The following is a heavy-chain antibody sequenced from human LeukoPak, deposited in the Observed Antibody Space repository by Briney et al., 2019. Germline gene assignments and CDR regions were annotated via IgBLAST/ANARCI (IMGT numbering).Heavy chain of an antibody. D-gene: IGHD4-11*01. CDR1: GGSISSSHYY. Sequence: SETLSLTCTVSGGSISSSHYYWGWIRQSPGKGLEWIGSIYSGGETHYNPSLNSRVTIFLDTSKNRFSLNLISVTATDTAVYYCVRDYSNFVQGDWGQGTLVTVSS. J-gene: IGHJ4*02. CDR2: IYSGGET. CDR3: VRDYSNFVQGD. V-gene: IGHV4-39*02.